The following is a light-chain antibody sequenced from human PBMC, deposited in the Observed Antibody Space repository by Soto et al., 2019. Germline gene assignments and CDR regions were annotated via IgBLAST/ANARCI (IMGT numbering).Light chain of an antibody. CDR3: QSYDSSLTTFV. V-gene: IGLV1-40*01. CDR2: GDN. Sequence: QSALTQPPSVSGAPGQRVASACAGISSNIGAEYDVHWYQQLPGTAPKRLIYGDNNRPSGVPDRFSGSKSGTSASLAITGLQPEDEADYYCQSYDSSLTTFVFGTGTNV. J-gene: IGLJ1*01. CDR1: SSNIGAEYD.